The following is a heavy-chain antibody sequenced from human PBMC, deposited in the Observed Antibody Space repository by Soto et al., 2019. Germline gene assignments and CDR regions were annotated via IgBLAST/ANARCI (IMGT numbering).Heavy chain of an antibody. V-gene: IGHV4-59*08. Sequence: QVQLQESGPGLVKPSETLSLTCTVSGGSISSYYWSWIRQPPGKGLEWIGYIYYSGSTNYNPSLKSRVTMSVDTSKNQFSLKLSSVTAADTAVYYCARHSPILTGYYIDVWGQGTTVTVSS. J-gene: IGHJ6*02. CDR2: IYYSGST. CDR1: GGSISSYY. D-gene: IGHD3-9*01. CDR3: ARHSPILTGYYIDV.